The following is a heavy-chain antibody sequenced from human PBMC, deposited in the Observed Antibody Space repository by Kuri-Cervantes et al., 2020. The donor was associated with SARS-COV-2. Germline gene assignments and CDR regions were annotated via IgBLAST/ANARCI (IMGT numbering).Heavy chain of an antibody. CDR1: GGSISSYY. V-gene: IGHV4-4*07. CDR2: IYTSGST. D-gene: IGHD5-18*01. CDR3: ARVSWMQLWHRYFDN. J-gene: IGHJ4*02. Sequence: SETLSLTCTVSGGSISSYYWSWIRQPAGKGLEWIGRIYTSGSTNYNPSLKSRVSISVDKSKSQFSPKLISVTAADTAVYYCARVSWMQLWHRYFDNWGQGTLVTVSS.